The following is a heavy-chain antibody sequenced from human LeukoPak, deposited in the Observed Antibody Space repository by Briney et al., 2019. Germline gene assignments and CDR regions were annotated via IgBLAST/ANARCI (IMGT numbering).Heavy chain of an antibody. J-gene: IGHJ4*02. D-gene: IGHD6-6*01. Sequence: GGSPRLSCAASGFTFSSYWMSWVRQAPGEGLEWVANIKQDGPEKYYMDSVKGRFSISRDNAKNSLYLQMNGLRAEDTAVYYCARDVRPDYWGQGTLVTVST. CDR3: ARDVRPDY. CDR2: IKQDGPEK. CDR1: GFTFSSYW. V-gene: IGHV3-7*04.